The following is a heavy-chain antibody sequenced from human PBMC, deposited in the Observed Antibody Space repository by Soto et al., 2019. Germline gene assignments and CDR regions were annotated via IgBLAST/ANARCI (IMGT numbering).Heavy chain of an antibody. V-gene: IGHV3-30*18. J-gene: IGHJ2*01. CDR1: GFTFSSYG. CDR3: AKDYSSSLGYFDL. CDR2: ISYDGSNK. D-gene: IGHD6-13*01. Sequence: QVQLVESGGGVVQPGRSLRLSCAASGFTFSSYGMHWVRQAPGKGLEWVAVISYDGSNKYYADSVKGRFTISRDNSKNTRYLQMNSLRAEDTAVYYWAKDYSSSLGYFDLWGRGTLVTVSS.